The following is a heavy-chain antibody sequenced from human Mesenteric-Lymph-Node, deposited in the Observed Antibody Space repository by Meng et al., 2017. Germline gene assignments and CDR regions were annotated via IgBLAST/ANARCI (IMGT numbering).Heavy chain of an antibody. CDR1: GASITNHNW. CDR2: IPHRGSS. CDR3: LRGSGGSV. J-gene: IGHJ1*01. V-gene: IGHV4-4*02. D-gene: IGHD3-10*01. Sequence: RASAPPPANPSEPLPLTCPASGASITNHNWWAWARQPPGKGLEWIGEIPHRGSSAYNPSLKSRVSMSIDKSKNQFSLKLTSVTAADTAVYHCLRGSGGSVWGQGTLVTVSS.